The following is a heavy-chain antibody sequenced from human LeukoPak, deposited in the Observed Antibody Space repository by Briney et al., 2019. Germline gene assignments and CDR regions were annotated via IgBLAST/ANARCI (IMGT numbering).Heavy chain of an antibody. V-gene: IGHV4-34*01. Sequence: SETRSLTCAVYGGSFSGYYWSWIRQPPGKGLEWNGSIYYSGSTYYNPSLKSRVTISGDTSKSKFSLKLSSVTAADTAVYYCARAPRKWFGESDAFDIWGQGTMVTVSS. CDR3: ARAPRKWFGESDAFDI. J-gene: IGHJ3*02. CDR2: IYYSGST. CDR1: GGSFSGYY. D-gene: IGHD3-10*01.